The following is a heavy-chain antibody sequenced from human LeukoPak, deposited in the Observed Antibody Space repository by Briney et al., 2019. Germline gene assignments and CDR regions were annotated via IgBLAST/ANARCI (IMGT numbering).Heavy chain of an antibody. Sequence: GGSLRLSCEASGFTFSSYSMNWVRQAPGKGLEWVSAISGSGGSTYYADSVKGRFTISRDNSKNTLYLQMNSLRAEDTAVYYCAKGRELSGYWGQGTLVTVSS. V-gene: IGHV3-23*01. CDR2: ISGSGGST. D-gene: IGHD1-26*01. CDR3: AKGRELSGY. CDR1: GFTFSSYS. J-gene: IGHJ4*02.